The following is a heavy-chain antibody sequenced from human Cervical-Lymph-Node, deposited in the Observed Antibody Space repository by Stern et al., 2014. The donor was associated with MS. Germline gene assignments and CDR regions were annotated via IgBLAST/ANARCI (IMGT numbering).Heavy chain of an antibody. CDR3: TRALRIADRPSPGGHWFDP. CDR2: INPKSGGT. J-gene: IGHJ5*02. CDR1: GYIFTDYY. V-gene: IGHV1-2*02. D-gene: IGHD6-6*01. Sequence: QDQLVQSGAEVEKPGASVKVSCKASGYIFTDYYLHWVRQAPGQGLECMGRINPKSGGTSYAQSFQGRVTLTRDTSITTAYMDLSRLTSDDTAVYYCTRALRIADRPSPGGHWFDPWGQGTLVIVSS.